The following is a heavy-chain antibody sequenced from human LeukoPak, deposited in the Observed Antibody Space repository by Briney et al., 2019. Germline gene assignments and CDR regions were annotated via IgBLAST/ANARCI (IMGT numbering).Heavy chain of an antibody. CDR2: IIPIFGTA. D-gene: IGHD6-13*01. Sequence: ASVTVSCTASGGTFSSYAISWVRQAPGQGLEWMGGIIPIFGTANYAQKFQGRVTITADESTSTAYMELSSLRSEDTAVYYCAREGVAAAGRVYWGQGTLVTVSS. CDR3: AREGVAAAGRVY. V-gene: IGHV1-69*13. CDR1: GGTFSSYA. J-gene: IGHJ4*02.